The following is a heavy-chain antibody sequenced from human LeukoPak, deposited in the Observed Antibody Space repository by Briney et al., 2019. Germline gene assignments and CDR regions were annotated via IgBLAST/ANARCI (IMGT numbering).Heavy chain of an antibody. J-gene: IGHJ4*02. CDR3: AKDRFSSSWAYFDY. D-gene: IGHD6-13*01. Sequence: PGGSLRLSCAASGFTFDDYAMHWVRHAPGKGLEWVSGISWSSGNIGYADSVKGRFTISRDNAKNSLYLQMNSLRAEDTALYYCAKDRFSSSWAYFDYWGQGTLVTVSS. CDR1: GFTFDDYA. V-gene: IGHV3-9*01. CDR2: ISWSSGNI.